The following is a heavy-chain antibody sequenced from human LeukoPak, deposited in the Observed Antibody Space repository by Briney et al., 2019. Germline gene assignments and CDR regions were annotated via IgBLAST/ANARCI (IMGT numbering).Heavy chain of an antibody. CDR1: GFTFSSYA. CDR3: ATSDGTVVTDHYYYSGMDV. V-gene: IGHV3-23*01. CDR2: ISGSGGST. D-gene: IGHD4-23*01. J-gene: IGHJ6*02. Sequence: PGGSLRLSCAASGFTFSSYAMSWVRQAPGKGLEWVSAISGSGGSTYYADSVKGRFTISRDNSKNTLYLQMNSLRAEDTAVYYCATSDGTVVTDHYYYSGMDVWGQGTTVTVSS.